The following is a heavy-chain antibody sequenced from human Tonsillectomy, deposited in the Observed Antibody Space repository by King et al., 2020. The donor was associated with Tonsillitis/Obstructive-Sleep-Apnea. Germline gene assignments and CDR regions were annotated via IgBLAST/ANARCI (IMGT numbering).Heavy chain of an antibody. Sequence: VQLVESGGGVVQPGRSLRLSCAASGFTFSSYGMHWVRQAPGKGLEWVAVISYDGSNKYYADSVKGRFTISRDNSKNTLYLQMNSLRAEDKAVYYCAKEAFVYGSGRLYDMDVWGKGTTVTVSS. CDR3: AKEAFVYGSGRLYDMDV. CDR1: GFTFSSYG. D-gene: IGHD3-10*01. CDR2: ISYDGSNK. J-gene: IGHJ6*03. V-gene: IGHV3-30*18.